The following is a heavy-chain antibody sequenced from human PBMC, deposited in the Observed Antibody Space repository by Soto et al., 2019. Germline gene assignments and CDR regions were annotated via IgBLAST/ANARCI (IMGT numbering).Heavy chain of an antibody. V-gene: IGHV3-23*01. J-gene: IGHJ5*02. Sequence: GGSLRLSCAASGFTFSSYAMSWVRQAPGKGPEWVSAISGSGGSTYYADSVKGRFTISRDNSKNTLYLQMNSPRAEDTAVYYCATKRGTHLQDNWFDPWGQGTLVTVSS. D-gene: IGHD1-1*01. CDR1: GFTFSSYA. CDR3: ATKRGTHLQDNWFDP. CDR2: ISGSGGST.